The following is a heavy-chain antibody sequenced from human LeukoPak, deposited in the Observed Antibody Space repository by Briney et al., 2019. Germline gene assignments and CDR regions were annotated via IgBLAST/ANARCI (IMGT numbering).Heavy chain of an antibody. D-gene: IGHD6-13*01. CDR1: GFTVRSNY. CDR3: ASRLAAAAINWFDP. Sequence: GGSLRLSCAASGFTVRSNYMTWVRQAPGKGLEWVSVIYSDVSGGSTYYADSVKGRFTISRDNSKNTLYLQMNSLRAEDTAVYYCASRLAAAAINWFDPWGQGTLVTVSS. J-gene: IGHJ5*01. V-gene: IGHV3-66*01. CDR2: IYSDVSGGST.